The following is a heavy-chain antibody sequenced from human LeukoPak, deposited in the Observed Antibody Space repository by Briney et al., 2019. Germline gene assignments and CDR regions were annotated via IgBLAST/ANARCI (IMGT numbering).Heavy chain of an antibody. J-gene: IGHJ4*02. CDR2: IYYSGST. Sequence: PSETLSLTCTVSGGSISSSSYYWGWIRQPPGKGLEWIGSIYYSGSTYYNPSLKSRVTISVDTSENQFSLKLSSVTAADTAVYYCARATLYDFWSGESYYFDYWGQGTLVTVSS. V-gene: IGHV4-39*07. CDR1: GGSISSSSYY. D-gene: IGHD3-3*01. CDR3: ARATLYDFWSGESYYFDY.